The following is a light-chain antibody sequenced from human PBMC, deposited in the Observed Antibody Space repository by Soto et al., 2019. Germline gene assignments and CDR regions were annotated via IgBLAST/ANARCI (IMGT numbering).Light chain of an antibody. Sequence: DVQMTQSPSSLSASVGDRVTITCRASQPISNYLNWYQQKAGEAPKVLIFGASSLQSGVPSKFSGSGYGTDFTLIINNLHPDDCATCYCQQTHAVTLTFGQGTRL. J-gene: IGKJ5*01. V-gene: IGKV1-39*01. CDR1: QPISNY. CDR3: QQTHAVTLT. CDR2: GAS.